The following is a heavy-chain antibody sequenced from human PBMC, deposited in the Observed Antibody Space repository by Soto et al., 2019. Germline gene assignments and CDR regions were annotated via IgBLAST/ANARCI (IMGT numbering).Heavy chain of an antibody. CDR3: ARTDPGGQYYDFWSGYYGMDV. V-gene: IGHV3-30-3*01. Sequence: QVQLVESGGGVVQPGRSLRLSCAASGFTFSSYAMHWVRQAPGKGLEWVAVISYDGSNKYYADSVKGRFTISRDNSKNTLYLQMNSLRAEDTAVYHCARTDPGGQYYDFWSGYYGMDVWGPGTTVTVSS. CDR1: GFTFSSYA. J-gene: IGHJ6*02. CDR2: ISYDGSNK. D-gene: IGHD3-3*01.